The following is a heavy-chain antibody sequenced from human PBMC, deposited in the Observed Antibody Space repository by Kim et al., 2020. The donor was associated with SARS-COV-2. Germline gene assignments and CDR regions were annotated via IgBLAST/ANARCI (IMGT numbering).Heavy chain of an antibody. CDR3: ARTAYPLPHYEFWSGYYDY. D-gene: IGHD3-3*01. V-gene: IGHV3-9*01. CDR1: GFTFDDYA. Sequence: GGSLRLSCAASGFTFDDYAMHWVRQAPGKGLEWVSGISWNSGSIGYADSVKGRFTISRDNAKNSLYLQMNSLRAEDTALYYCARTAYPLPHYEFWSGYYDYWGQGTLVTVSS. CDR2: ISWNSGSI. J-gene: IGHJ4*02.